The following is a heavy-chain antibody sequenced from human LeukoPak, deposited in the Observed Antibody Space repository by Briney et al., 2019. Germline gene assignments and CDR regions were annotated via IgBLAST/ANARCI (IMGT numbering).Heavy chain of an antibody. CDR1: GGSINSNNHY. CDR2: INYSGTI. V-gene: IGHV4-39*01. CDR3: ARHPGYSSGWWYFDF. Sequence: PSETLSLTCNVSGGSINSNNHYWGWVRQPPGKGLEWLGSINYSGTIFYSPSLNSRVTISVDTSGNQFSLKLTSATAADTAVYYCARHPGYSSGWWYFDFWGQGTLVTVSS. J-gene: IGHJ4*02. D-gene: IGHD5-18*01.